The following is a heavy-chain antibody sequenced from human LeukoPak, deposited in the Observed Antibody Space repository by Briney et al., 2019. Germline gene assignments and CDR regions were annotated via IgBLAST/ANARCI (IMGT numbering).Heavy chain of an antibody. J-gene: IGHJ4*02. D-gene: IGHD6-6*01. Sequence: GGSLRLSCAASGFTFSSYSMNWVRQAPGKGLEWVSSISSSSSYIYYADSVKGRFTISRDNAKNSVYLQMNSLRAEDTAVFYCARIGYSSSSFDYWGQGILVTVSS. V-gene: IGHV3-21*01. CDR2: ISSSSSYI. CDR1: GFTFSSYS. CDR3: ARIGYSSSSFDY.